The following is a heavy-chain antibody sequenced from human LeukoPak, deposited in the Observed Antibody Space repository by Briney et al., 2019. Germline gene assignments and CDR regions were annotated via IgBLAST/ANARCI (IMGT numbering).Heavy chain of an antibody. V-gene: IGHV3-23*01. CDR3: AKQPILSGYYSSNYYYYGMDV. J-gene: IGHJ6*02. D-gene: IGHD3-9*01. CDR1: GFTFTSYA. Sequence: GGSLRPSCAASGFTFTSYAMSWVRQAPGKGLEWVSGISDSGGNTYYADSVKGRFTISRDNSKNTLYLQMDSLRAEDTAVYYCAKQPILSGYYSSNYYYYGMDVWGQGTTVTVSS. CDR2: ISDSGGNT.